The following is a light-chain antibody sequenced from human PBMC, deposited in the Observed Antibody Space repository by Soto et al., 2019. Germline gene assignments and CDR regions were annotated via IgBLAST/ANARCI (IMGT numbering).Light chain of an antibody. V-gene: IGKV3-20*01. J-gene: IGKJ1*01. Sequence: EIVLTQSPGTLSLSPGERATLSCRASQSISSNYLAWYQQKPGQAPRLLIYGASSRATGIPDRFRGSGSGTEFTLTISRLEPEDFAVYYCQQYDTSRTFGQGTKVELK. CDR2: GAS. CDR1: QSISSNY. CDR3: QQYDTSRT.